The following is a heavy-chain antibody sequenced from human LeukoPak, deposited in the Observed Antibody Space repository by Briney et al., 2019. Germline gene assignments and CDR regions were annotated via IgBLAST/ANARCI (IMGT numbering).Heavy chain of an antibody. J-gene: IGHJ4*02. CDR1: GITFSNYG. CDR3: ARRGVVIRVILVGFHKEAFYFDS. Sequence: PGGSLRLSCTVPGITFSNYGMSWVRQAPGKGLEWVAGISDSGGSTNYADSVKGRFTISRDNPKNTLYLQMNSLRAEDTAVYFCARRGVVIRVILVGFHKEAFYFDSWGQGALVTVSS. V-gene: IGHV3-23*01. D-gene: IGHD3-22*01. CDR2: ISDSGGST.